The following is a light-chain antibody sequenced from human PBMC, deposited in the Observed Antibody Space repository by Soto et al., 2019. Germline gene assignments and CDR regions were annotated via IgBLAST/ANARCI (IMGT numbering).Light chain of an antibody. Sequence: QSVLTQPPSVSAAPGQKVTISCSGSSSNIVDNFVSWYQQFPGRAPKLLILNNNRRPSGIPDRFSGSKSGTSATLGITGLQTGDEAAYYCATWDTSLNVMVFGGGTKVTVL. CDR2: NNN. CDR1: SSNIVDNF. V-gene: IGLV1-51*01. CDR3: ATWDTSLNVMV. J-gene: IGLJ2*01.